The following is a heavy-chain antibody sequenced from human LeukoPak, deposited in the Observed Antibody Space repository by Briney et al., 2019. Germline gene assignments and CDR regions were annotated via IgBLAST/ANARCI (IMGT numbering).Heavy chain of an antibody. D-gene: IGHD6-19*01. Sequence: PSETLSLTCTVSGGSISSYYRSWIRQPPGKGLEWIGYIYYSGSTNYNPSLKSRVTISVDTSKNQFSLKLSSVTAADTAVYYCARTDGWYGNPDYWGQGTLVTVSS. J-gene: IGHJ4*02. CDR2: IYYSGST. CDR3: ARTDGWYGNPDY. CDR1: GGSISSYY. V-gene: IGHV4-59*01.